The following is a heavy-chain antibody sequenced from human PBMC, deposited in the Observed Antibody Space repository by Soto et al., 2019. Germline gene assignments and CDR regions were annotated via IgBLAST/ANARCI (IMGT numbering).Heavy chain of an antibody. CDR1: GGSVRAYY. D-gene: IGHD2-15*01. CDR3: ATGSASSTSDDFAI. Sequence: QVQLQESGPGLVKPSETLSLTCTVSGGSVRAYYWTWIRQPPGKDLEWIGYNYHSGTTDYNPSLKSRVIMSVDKPKNQFSMTLNSVNAADTDVYYCATGSASSTSDDFAIWGQGTMVSVSS. J-gene: IGHJ3*02. CDR2: NYHSGTT. V-gene: IGHV4-59*02.